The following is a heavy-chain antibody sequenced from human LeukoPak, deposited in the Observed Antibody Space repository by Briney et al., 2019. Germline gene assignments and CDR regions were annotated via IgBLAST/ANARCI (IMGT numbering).Heavy chain of an antibody. CDR2: ISSSSSTI. CDR3: ARGRHDAFDI. V-gene: IGHV3-48*01. J-gene: IGHJ3*02. CDR1: GFTFSSYS. Sequence: PGGSLGLSCAASGFTFSSYSMNWVRQAPGKGLEWVSYISSSSSTIYYADSVKGRFTISRDNAKNSLYLQMNSLRAEDTAVYYCARGRHDAFDIWGQGTMVTVSS.